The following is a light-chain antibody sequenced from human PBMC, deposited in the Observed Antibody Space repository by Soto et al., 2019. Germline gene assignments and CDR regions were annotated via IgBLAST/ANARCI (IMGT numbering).Light chain of an antibody. CDR2: GAS. CDR1: QSVGSY. J-gene: IGKJ1*01. Sequence: IVLTQSPATLSLSPVERATLSCRASQSVGSYLAWYQHKPGQAPRLLIYGASNRATGIPDRFSGSGSGTDFTLTISRLEPEDFAVYYCQQYGSSPRTFGQGTKVDI. V-gene: IGKV3-20*01. CDR3: QQYGSSPRT.